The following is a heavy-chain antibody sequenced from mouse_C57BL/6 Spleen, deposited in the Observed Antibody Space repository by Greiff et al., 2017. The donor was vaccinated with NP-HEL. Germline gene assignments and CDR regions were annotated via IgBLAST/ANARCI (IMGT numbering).Heavy chain of an antibody. V-gene: IGHV1-26*01. Sequence: VQLQQSGPELVKPGASVKISCKASGYTFTDYYMNWVKQSHGKSLEWIGDINPNNGGTSYNQKFKGKATLTVDKSSSTAYMELRSLTSEDSAVYYCARLGTVLDFDYWGQGTTLTVSS. CDR3: ARLGTVLDFDY. CDR2: INPNNGGT. CDR1: GYTFTDYY. D-gene: IGHD1-1*01. J-gene: IGHJ2*01.